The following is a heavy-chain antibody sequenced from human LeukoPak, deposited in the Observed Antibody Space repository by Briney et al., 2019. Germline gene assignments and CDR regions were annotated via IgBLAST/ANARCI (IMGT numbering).Heavy chain of an antibody. V-gene: IGHV4-59*01. D-gene: IGHD4-17*01. CDR1: GGSISSYY. CDR3: ARVDYGDYHFDY. Sequence: SETRSLTGTASGGSISSYYWSWIRQPPGKGLEGIGYIYYSGSTNYNPSLKSRVTISVDTSKHQFSLKLSSVTAADTAVYYCARVDYGDYHFDYWGQGTLVTASS. J-gene: IGHJ4*02. CDR2: IYYSGST.